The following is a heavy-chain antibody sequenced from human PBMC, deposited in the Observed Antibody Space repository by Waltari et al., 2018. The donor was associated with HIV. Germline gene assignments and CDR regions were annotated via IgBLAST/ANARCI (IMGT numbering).Heavy chain of an antibody. J-gene: IGHJ2*01. Sequence: QVQLQESGPGLVKPSETLSLTCTVSGGSISSYYWSWIRQPPGKGLEWIGYIYYSGSTNYNPSLKSRVTISVDTSKNQFSLKLSSVTAADTAVYYCARVYRWSGYPVTWYFDLWGRGTLVTVSS. CDR2: IYYSGST. CDR3: ARVYRWSGYPVTWYFDL. V-gene: IGHV4-59*01. CDR1: GGSISSYY. D-gene: IGHD3-3*01.